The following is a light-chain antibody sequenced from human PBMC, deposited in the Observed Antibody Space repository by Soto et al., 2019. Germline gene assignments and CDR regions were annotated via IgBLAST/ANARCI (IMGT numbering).Light chain of an antibody. Sequence: DIPMTQSPSSLSASVGDRVTITCRASQDIRNELGWFQQKPGKAPKRLIYIASSLQSGVPSRFSGSGSGTDFTLTISSLQPEDYATYYCLQHNDYPPTFGQGTKVEI. CDR1: QDIRNE. J-gene: IGKJ1*01. CDR3: LQHNDYPPT. CDR2: IAS. V-gene: IGKV1-17*01.